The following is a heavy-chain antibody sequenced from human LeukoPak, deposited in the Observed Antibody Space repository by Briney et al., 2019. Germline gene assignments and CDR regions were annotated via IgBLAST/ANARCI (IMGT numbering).Heavy chain of an antibody. CDR2: IYTSGST. CDR3: AREAYDVLTSDWFDP. V-gene: IGHV4-4*07. Sequence: SETLSLTCTVSGDSISSYYWSWIRQPAGKGLEWIGRIYTSGSTNYNPSLKSRVTISVDTSKNQFSLKLSSVTAADTAMYYCAREAYDVLTSDWFDPWGQGTLVTVSS. D-gene: IGHD3-9*01. CDR1: GDSISSYY. J-gene: IGHJ5*02.